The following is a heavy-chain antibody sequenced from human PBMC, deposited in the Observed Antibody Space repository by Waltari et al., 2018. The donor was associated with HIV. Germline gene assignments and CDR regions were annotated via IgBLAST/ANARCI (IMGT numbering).Heavy chain of an antibody. Sequence: EVQLVESGGDLVQPGGSLRLSCAASGFKFDDYAMHWVRQAPGKVLGWVLGIRWKGGNIAYANSLKVRFTISRDNATYSLYLQMSSLRADDTAFYYCARGPMYRCFDPWGKGTLVTVSS. V-gene: IGHV3-9*01. J-gene: IGHJ5*01. CDR3: ARGPMYRCFDP. CDR1: GFKFDDYA. D-gene: IGHD2-8*02. CDR2: IRWKGGNI.